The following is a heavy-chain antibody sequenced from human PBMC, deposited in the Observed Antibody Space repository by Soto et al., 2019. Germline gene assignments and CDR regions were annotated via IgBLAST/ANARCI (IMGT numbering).Heavy chain of an antibody. D-gene: IGHD5-18*01. CDR2: INAGNGNT. Sequence: QVQLVQSGAEVKKPGASVKVSCKTSGYTFTKYAVDWVRQAPGQGLEWMGWINAGNGNTKYSQKFQGRVTITRDTSATMVDMELSSLRAEDTAVYYCAREPGYSYGYQPSDSWGQGTLVTVSS. CDR1: GYTFTKYA. V-gene: IGHV1-3*01. J-gene: IGHJ4*02. CDR3: AREPGYSYGYQPSDS.